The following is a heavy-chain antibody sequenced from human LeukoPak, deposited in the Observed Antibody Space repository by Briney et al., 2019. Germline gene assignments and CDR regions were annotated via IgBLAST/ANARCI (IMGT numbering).Heavy chain of an antibody. CDR2: INHSGST. D-gene: IGHD1-26*01. V-gene: IGHV4-34*01. Sequence: PSETLSLTCAVYGGSFSGYYWSWIRQPPGKGLEWIGEINHSGSTNYNPSLKSRVTISVDTSKNQFSLKLSSVTAADTAVYYCARHGGSLGYWGQGTLVTVSS. CDR1: GGSFSGYY. CDR3: ARHGGSLGY. J-gene: IGHJ4*02.